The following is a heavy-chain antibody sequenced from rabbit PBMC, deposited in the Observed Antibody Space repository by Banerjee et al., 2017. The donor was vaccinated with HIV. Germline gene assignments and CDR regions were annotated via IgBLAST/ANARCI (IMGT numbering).Heavy chain of an antibody. CDR3: ARDLAGVIGWNFGL. CDR1: GFSFSSYW. D-gene: IGHD4-1*01. V-gene: IGHV1S45*01. Sequence: QQQLEESGGGLVKPEASLTLTCTASGFSFSSYWICWVRQAPGKGLEWIGCIYTGDGSTYYASWVNGRFTISKTSSTTVTLQMTSLTAADTATYFCARDLAGVIGWNFGLWGPGTLVTVS. CDR2: IYTGDGST. J-gene: IGHJ4*01.